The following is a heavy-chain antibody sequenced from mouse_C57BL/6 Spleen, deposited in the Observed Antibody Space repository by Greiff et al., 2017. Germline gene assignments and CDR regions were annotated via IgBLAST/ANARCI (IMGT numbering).Heavy chain of an antibody. V-gene: IGHV1-39*01. Sequence: VHVKQSGPELVKPGASVKISCKASGYSFTDYNMNWVKQSNGKSLEWIGVINPNYGTTSYNQKFKGKATLTVDQSSSTAYMQLNSLTSEDSAVYDCARRSSSPYWDFDVWGTGTTVTVSS. CDR1: GYSFTDYN. J-gene: IGHJ1*03. CDR3: ARRSSSPYWDFDV. D-gene: IGHD1-1*01. CDR2: INPNYGTT.